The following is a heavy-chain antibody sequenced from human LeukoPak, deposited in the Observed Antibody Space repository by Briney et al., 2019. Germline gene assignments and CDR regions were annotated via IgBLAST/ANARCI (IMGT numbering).Heavy chain of an antibody. D-gene: IGHD2-8*01. CDR3: ANPRMLPVQH. J-gene: IGHJ1*01. Sequence: GGSLRLSCAASGFTFSSHLMHWVRHAPGKGLEWVSAISGSGGSTYYADSVKGRFTISRDNSKNTLYLQMNSLRAEDTAVYYCANPRMLPVQHWGQGTLVTVSS. V-gene: IGHV3-23*01. CDR1: GFTFSSHL. CDR2: ISGSGGST.